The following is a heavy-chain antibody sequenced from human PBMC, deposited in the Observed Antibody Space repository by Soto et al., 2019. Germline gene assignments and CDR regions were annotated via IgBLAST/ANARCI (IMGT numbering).Heavy chain of an antibody. J-gene: IGHJ6*02. V-gene: IGHV3-33*01. D-gene: IGHD2-15*01. CDR2: IWYDGSNK. CDR3: ASYGGGYGMDV. CDR1: GFTFSSYG. Sequence: LRLSCAASGFTFSSYGMHWVRQAPGKGLEWVAVIWYDGSNKYYADSVKGRFTISRDNSKNTLYLQMNSLRAEDTAVYYCASYGGGYGMDVWGQGTTVTVSS.